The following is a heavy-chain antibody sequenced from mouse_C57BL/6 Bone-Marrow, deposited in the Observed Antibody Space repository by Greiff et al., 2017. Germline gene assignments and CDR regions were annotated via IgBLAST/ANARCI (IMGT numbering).Heavy chain of an antibody. J-gene: IGHJ2*01. Sequence: EVQVVESGGDLVKPGGSLKLSCAASGFTFSSYGMSWVRQTPDKRLEWVATISSGGSYTYSPDSVKGRSTISRDNAKNTLYLQMSSLKSEDTAMYYCARQNYNTHYWGQGTTLTVSA. CDR1: GFTFSSYG. D-gene: IGHD1-3*01. CDR2: ISSGGSYT. CDR3: ARQNYNTHY. V-gene: IGHV5-6*01.